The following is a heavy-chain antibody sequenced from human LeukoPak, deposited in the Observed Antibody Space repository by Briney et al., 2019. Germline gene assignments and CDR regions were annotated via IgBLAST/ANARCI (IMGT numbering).Heavy chain of an antibody. D-gene: IGHD3-22*01. V-gene: IGHV4-59*11. CDR1: GGSLSTHH. Sequence: SETLSLTCAVSGGSLSTHHWSWIRQSPGRGLEWIGYISDSGSTNYNPSLKSRVTISVDTSKNQFSLMLSSVTAADTAVYYCARGYDSSAYYPFNYWGQGTLVTVSS. CDR3: ARGYDSSAYYPFNY. CDR2: ISDSGST. J-gene: IGHJ4*02.